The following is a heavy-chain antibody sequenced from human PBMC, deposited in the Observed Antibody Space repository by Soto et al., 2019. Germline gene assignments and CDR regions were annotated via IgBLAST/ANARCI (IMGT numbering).Heavy chain of an antibody. CDR3: ARVTSPFDFDYAMDV. J-gene: IGHJ6*02. V-gene: IGHV4-30-4*01. CDR2: IFSSGTT. D-gene: IGHD3-16*01. CDR1: GDSIGSVNKY. Sequence: QVQLRESGPGLVMPSQTLSLTCTVSGDSIGSVNKYWSWIRQAPGKGLEWIGYIFSSGTTYYNPSLKSRLTMSLDTSQNQFSLKLNSVTAADTAVYFCARVTSPFDFDYAMDVWGQGTTVTVSS.